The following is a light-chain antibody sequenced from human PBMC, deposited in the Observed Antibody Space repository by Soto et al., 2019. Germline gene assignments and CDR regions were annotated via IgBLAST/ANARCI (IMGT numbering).Light chain of an antibody. J-gene: IGLJ2*01. CDR1: SSDIDGFNY. V-gene: IGLV2-14*01. CDR3: TSYRSSSSPYVV. CDR2: EVS. Sequence: QSALTQPASVSGSPGQSITISCTGTSSDIDGFNYVSWYQQHPGKAPKLMIYEVSNRPSGVSNRFSGSKSGNTASLTISGLQAEDEADYYCTSYRSSSSPYVVFGGGTQLTVL.